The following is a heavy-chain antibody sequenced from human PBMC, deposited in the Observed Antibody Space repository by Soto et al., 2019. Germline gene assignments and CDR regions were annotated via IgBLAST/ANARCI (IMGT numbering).Heavy chain of an antibody. CDR3: AKSITPRPNYFDY. D-gene: IGHD3-10*01. CDR1: GFTFSSYG. J-gene: IGHJ4*02. V-gene: IGHV3-33*06. CDR2: IWYDGTNK. Sequence: QVQLVESGGGVVQPGRSLRLSCAASGFTFSSYGMHWVRQAPGKGLEWVAVIWYDGTNKYYADSVKGRFTISRDNSKNTLHLQMNSLSAEDTAVYYCAKSITPRPNYFDYWGQGTLVTVSS.